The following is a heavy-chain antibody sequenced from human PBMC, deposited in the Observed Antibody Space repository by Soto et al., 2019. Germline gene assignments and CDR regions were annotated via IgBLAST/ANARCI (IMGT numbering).Heavy chain of an antibody. D-gene: IGHD3-3*01. J-gene: IGHJ6*03. CDR3: AVRSHYDFWRKHYYYYMDV. Sequence: SETLSLTCAVYGGSFSGYYWSWIRQPPGKGLEWIGEINHSGSTNYNPSLKSRVTISVDTSKNQFSLKLSSVTAADTAVYYCAVRSHYDFWRKHYYYYMDVWGKGTTVTVSS. CDR1: GGSFSGYY. CDR2: INHSGST. V-gene: IGHV4-34*01.